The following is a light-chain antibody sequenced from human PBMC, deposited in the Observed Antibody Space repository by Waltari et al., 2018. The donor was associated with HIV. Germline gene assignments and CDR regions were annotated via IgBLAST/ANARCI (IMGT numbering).Light chain of an antibody. CDR1: SSDL. V-gene: IGLV2-23*02. CDR3: CSYAGSSTWV. Sequence: QSALPQPASVSGSPGQSLTLSCPGTSSDLVSWYQQHPGKAPKVMIYEVSKRPSGVSNRFSGSKSGNTASLTISGLQAEDEADYYCCSYAGSSTWVFGGGTKLTVL. J-gene: IGLJ3*02. CDR2: EVS.